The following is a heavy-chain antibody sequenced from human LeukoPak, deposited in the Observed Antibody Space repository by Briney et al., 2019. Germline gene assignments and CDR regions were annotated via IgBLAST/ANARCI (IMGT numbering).Heavy chain of an antibody. CDR2: TRSKTDGGTT. Sequence: GSLRLSCAASGFSFSSAWMNWVRQALGKGLEWVGLTRSKTDGGTTDYAAPVRGRFTISRDDIQNTMYLQMNSLKTEDTAVYYCRLVVTPQGLDSWGQGTLVTVSS. V-gene: IGHV3-15*01. D-gene: IGHD3-22*01. CDR3: RLVVTPQGLDS. CDR1: GFSFSSAW. J-gene: IGHJ4*02.